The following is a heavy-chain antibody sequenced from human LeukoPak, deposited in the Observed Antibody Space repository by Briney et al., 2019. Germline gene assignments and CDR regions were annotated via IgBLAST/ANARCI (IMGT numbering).Heavy chain of an antibody. D-gene: IGHD3-10*01. Sequence: SETLSLTCTVSGGSISPYYWSWIRQPPGKGLEWIGNIYYSGSTNYNPSLQSRVTISVDMSKNHFSLNLSSVTAADTAVYFCARGEEHGSGTVQFDYWGQGTLVTVSS. CDR1: GGSISPYY. J-gene: IGHJ4*02. CDR2: IYYSGST. CDR3: ARGEEHGSGTVQFDY. V-gene: IGHV4-59*12.